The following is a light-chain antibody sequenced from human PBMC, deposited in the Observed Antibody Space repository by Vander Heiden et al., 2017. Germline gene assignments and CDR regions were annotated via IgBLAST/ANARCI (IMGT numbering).Light chain of an antibody. Sequence: QPVLTHPPSASRPPAQRLTISCSGSSSNIGSNTVNWYQQLPGTAPKLLIYSNNQRPSGVPDRFSGSKSGTSASLAISGLQSEDEADYYCAAWDDSLNGWVFGGGTKLTVL. CDR1: SSNIGSNT. J-gene: IGLJ3*02. CDR3: AAWDDSLNGWV. CDR2: SNN. V-gene: IGLV1-44*01.